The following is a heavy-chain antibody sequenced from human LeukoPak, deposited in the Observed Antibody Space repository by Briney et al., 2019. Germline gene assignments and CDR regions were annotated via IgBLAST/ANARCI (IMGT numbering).Heavy chain of an antibody. Sequence: GGSLRLSCAASGFTFSSYSMNWVRQAPGKGLEWVANIKQDGSEKYYVDSVKGRFTVSRDNAKNSLFLQMNSLRAEDTAMYYCVTETTVTGWGYWGQGTLVTVSS. D-gene: IGHD4-17*01. CDR2: IKQDGSEK. CDR1: GFTFSSYS. J-gene: IGHJ4*02. CDR3: VTETTVTGWGY. V-gene: IGHV3-7*01.